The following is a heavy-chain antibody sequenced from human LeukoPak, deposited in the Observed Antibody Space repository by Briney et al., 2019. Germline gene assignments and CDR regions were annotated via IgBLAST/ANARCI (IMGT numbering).Heavy chain of an antibody. CDR2: IYYSGST. D-gene: IGHD5-24*01. J-gene: IGHJ6*03. CDR1: GGSISSYY. Sequence: SETLSLTCTVSGGSISSYYWSWIRQPPGKGLEWIGYIYYSGSTNYNPSLKSRVTISVDTSKNQFSLKLSSVTAADTAVYYCARGGGDGYPYYYYYYMDVWGKGTTVTVSS. CDR3: ARGGGDGYPYYYYYYMDV. V-gene: IGHV4-59*01.